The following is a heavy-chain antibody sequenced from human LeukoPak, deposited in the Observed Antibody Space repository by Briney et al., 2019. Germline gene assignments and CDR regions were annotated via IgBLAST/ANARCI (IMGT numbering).Heavy chain of an antibody. CDR3: ARVSGSGGYTKAPKSYYYYYMDV. J-gene: IGHJ6*03. CDR2: IIPIFGTA. CDR1: GGTFSSYA. Sequence: SVKVSCKASGGTFSSYAISWVRQAPGQGLEWMGRIIPIFGTANYAQKFQGRVTITADKSTSTAYMELSSLRSEDTAVYYCARVSGSGGYTKAPKSYYYYYMDVWGKGTTVTVSS. V-gene: IGHV1-69*06. D-gene: IGHD3-10*01.